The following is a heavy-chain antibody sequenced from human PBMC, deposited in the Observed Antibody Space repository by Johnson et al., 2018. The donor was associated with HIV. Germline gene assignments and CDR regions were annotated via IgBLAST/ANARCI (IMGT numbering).Heavy chain of an antibody. J-gene: IGHJ3*02. Sequence: VQLVESGGGLVQPGGSLRLSCAASGFTFSGSAMHWVRQASGKGLEWVGRIRSKANTYATAYAASVKSRFTISRDDSKNTAYLQMNSLKTEDTALYYCTQTGFRGEDAFDIWGQGTIVTVSS. CDR2: IRSKANTYAT. CDR3: TQTGFRGEDAFDI. CDR1: GFTFSGSA. D-gene: IGHD3-10*01. V-gene: IGHV3-73*01.